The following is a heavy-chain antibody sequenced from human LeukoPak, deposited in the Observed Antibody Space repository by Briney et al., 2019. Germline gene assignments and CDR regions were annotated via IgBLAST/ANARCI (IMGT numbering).Heavy chain of an antibody. J-gene: IGHJ5*02. D-gene: IGHD1-14*01. CDR2: VIPASET. CDR3: VRISTPPGHLGDSGGWFDA. V-gene: IGHV1-69*06. Sequence: SVKVSCKPSGGTLDNSASNWVRQAPGQGLEWMGGVIPASETKSSQRFQDRLSITADTSSSTVYMDLTSLKTDETPVKKGVRISTPPGHLGDSGGWFDAWGQGTLVTVSS. CDR1: GGTLDNSA.